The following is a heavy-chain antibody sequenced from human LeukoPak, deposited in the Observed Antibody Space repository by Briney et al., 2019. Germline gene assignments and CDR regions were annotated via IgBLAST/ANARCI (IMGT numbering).Heavy chain of an antibody. J-gene: IGHJ4*02. CDR3: ARDRAARPQWVDY. D-gene: IGHD6-6*01. CDR1: GGTFSSYA. V-gene: IGHV1-18*01. Sequence: GASVKVSCKASGGTFSSYAISWVRQAPGQGLEWMGWISAYNGNTNYAQKLQGRVTMTTDTSTSTAYMELRSLRSDDTAVYYCARDRAARPQWVDYWGQGTLVTVSS. CDR2: ISAYNGNT.